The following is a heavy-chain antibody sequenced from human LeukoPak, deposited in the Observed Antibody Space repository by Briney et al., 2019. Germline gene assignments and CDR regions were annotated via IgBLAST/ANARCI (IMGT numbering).Heavy chain of an antibody. V-gene: IGHV4-39*07. Sequence: RPSETPSLTCTVSGGSISSSSYYWGWIRQPPGKGLEWIGSIYYSGSTYYNPSLKSRVTISVDTSKNQFSLKLSSVTAADTAVYYCARDRGSSGCLDIWGQGTMVTVSS. CDR1: GGSISSSSYY. D-gene: IGHD6-19*01. J-gene: IGHJ3*02. CDR3: ARDRGSSGCLDI. CDR2: IYYSGST.